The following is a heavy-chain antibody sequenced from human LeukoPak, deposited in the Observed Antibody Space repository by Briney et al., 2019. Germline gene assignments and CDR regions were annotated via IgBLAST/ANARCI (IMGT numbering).Heavy chain of an antibody. D-gene: IGHD2-15*01. CDR2: INHSGST. Sequence: PSETLSLTCAVYGGSFSGYYWSWIRQPPGKGLEWIGEINHSGSTNYNPSPKSRVTISVDTSKNQFSLKLSSVTAADTAVYYCARGKDIVVVVAATPGDYYYGMDVWGQGTTVTVSS. V-gene: IGHV4-34*01. CDR3: ARGKDIVVVVAATPGDYYYGMDV. CDR1: GGSFSGYY. J-gene: IGHJ6*02.